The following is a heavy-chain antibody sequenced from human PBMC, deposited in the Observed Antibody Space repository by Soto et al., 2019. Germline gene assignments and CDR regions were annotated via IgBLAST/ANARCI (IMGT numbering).Heavy chain of an antibody. V-gene: IGHV3-23*01. CDR2: ISGSGGST. D-gene: IGHD3-16*02. Sequence: EVQLLESGGGLVQPGGSLRLPCAASGFTFSSYAMSWVRQAPGKGLEWVSAISGSGGSTYYADSVKGRFTISRDNSKNTLYLQMNSLRAEDTAVYYCAKDRVSYDYIWGSYRSTPYFDYWGQGTLVTVSS. CDR1: GFTFSSYA. CDR3: AKDRVSYDYIWGSYRSTPYFDY. J-gene: IGHJ4*02.